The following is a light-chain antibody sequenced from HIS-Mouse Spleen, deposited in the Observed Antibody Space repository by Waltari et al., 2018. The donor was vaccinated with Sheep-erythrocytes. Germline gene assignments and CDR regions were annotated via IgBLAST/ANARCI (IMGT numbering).Light chain of an antibody. J-gene: IGKJ2*01. CDR3: QQYYSYPYT. V-gene: IGKV1-8*01. CDR2: AAS. CDR1: QGISSY. Sequence: AIRMTQSPSSLSASTGDRVTITCRARQGISSYLAWYQQQPGKAPKLLIYAASTLQSGVPSRFSGSGSGTDFTLTISCLQSEDFATYYCQQYYSYPYTFGQGTKLEIK.